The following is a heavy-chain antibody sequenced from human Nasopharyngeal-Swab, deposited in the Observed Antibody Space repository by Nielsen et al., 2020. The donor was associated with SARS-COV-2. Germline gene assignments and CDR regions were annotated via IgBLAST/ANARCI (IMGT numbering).Heavy chain of an antibody. CDR3: ASDRRIKGDAFDI. V-gene: IGHV4-31*02. D-gene: IGHD2-15*01. Sequence: SCTVSGGSISSGGYYWSWIRQHPGKGLEWIGYIYYSGSTYYNPSLKSRVTISVDTSKNQFSLKLSSVTAADTAVYYCASDRRIKGDAFDIWGQGTMVTVSS. J-gene: IGHJ3*02. CDR2: IYYSGST. CDR1: GGSISSGGYY.